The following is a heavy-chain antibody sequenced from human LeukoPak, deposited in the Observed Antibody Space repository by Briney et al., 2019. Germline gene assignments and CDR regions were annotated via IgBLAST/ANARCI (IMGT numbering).Heavy chain of an antibody. D-gene: IGHD2-2*01. CDR2: IYYSGST. CDR3: ARGIVVVPAAANWFDP. J-gene: IGHJ5*02. Sequence: LRLSCAASGFTFSSYAMSWVRQAPGKGLEWIGYIYYSGSTYYNPSLKSRVTISVDTSKNQFSLKLSSVTAADTAVYYCARGIVVVPAAANWFDPWGQGTLVTVSS. V-gene: IGHV4-31*02. CDR1: GFTFSSYA.